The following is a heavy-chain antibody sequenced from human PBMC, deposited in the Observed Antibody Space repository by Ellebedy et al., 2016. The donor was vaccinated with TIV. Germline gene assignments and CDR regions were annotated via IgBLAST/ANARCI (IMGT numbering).Heavy chain of an antibody. V-gene: IGHV3-30*18. Sequence: PGGSLRLSCAASGFTFSTYGMHWVRQAPGKGLEWVAVVSYAGNNKYYADSVKGRFTVSRDNSKNTVYLQMSDLRAQDTAIYYCDKDAWEKARISWEHDYWGQGTRVTVSS. CDR3: DKDAWEKARISWEHDY. CDR2: VSYAGNNK. CDR1: GFTFSTYG. J-gene: IGHJ4*02. D-gene: IGHD1-26*01.